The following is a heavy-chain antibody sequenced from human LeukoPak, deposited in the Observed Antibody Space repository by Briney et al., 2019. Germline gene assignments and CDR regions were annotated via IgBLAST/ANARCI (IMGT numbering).Heavy chain of an antibody. CDR2: IKQDGSEK. Sequence: GGSLRLSCAASGFTFSSYWMSWVRQAPGKGLEWVANIKQDGSEKYYVDSVKGRFTISRDNAKNSLYLQMNSLRAEDTAVYYCAREFGFWSGYYDYWGQGTLVTVSS. J-gene: IGHJ4*02. CDR1: GFTFSSYW. D-gene: IGHD3-3*01. CDR3: AREFGFWSGYYDY. V-gene: IGHV3-7*01.